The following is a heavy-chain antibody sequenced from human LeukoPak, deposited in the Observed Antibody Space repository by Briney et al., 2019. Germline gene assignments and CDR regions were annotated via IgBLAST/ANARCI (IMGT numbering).Heavy chain of an antibody. CDR2: INAGNGNT. J-gene: IGHJ4*02. CDR1: GYTFTSYA. CDR3: ARGYYGSGSYPSFGY. Sequence: GASVKVSCKASGYTFTSYAMHWVRQAPGQRLEWMGWINAGNGNTKYSQKCQGRVTITRDTSASTAYMELSSLRSEDTAVYYCARGYYGSGSYPSFGYWGQGTLVTVSS. V-gene: IGHV1-3*01. D-gene: IGHD3-10*01.